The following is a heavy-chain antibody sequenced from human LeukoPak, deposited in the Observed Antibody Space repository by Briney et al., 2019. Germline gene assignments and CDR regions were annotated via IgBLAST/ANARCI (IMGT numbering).Heavy chain of an antibody. Sequence: GGSLRLSCAASGFSFDDYAMHWVRQAPGKGLEWVSLISGDGYATYYADSVKGRFTISRDNSKNSLYLQMNSLRTEDTALYYCAKDKSPGYRWGGCDIWGQGTMVTVSS. D-gene: IGHD5-24*01. CDR3: AKDKSPGYRWGGCDI. J-gene: IGHJ3*02. CDR2: ISGDGYAT. CDR1: GFSFDDYA. V-gene: IGHV3-43*02.